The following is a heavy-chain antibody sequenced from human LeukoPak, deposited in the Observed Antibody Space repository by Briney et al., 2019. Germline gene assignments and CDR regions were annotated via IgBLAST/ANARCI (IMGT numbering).Heavy chain of an antibody. V-gene: IGHV3-23*01. CDR1: GFTFSSYA. J-gene: IGHJ3*02. Sequence: GGSLRLSCAASGFTFSSYAMSWVRQAPGKGLEWVSAISGSGGSTYYADSVKGRFTISRDNSKNTLYLQMNSLRAEDTAIYFCARGRDHAFDIWGQGTRVTVSS. CDR3: ARGRDHAFDI. CDR2: ISGSGGST.